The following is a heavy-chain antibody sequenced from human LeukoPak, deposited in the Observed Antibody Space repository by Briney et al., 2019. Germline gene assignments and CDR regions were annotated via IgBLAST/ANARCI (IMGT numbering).Heavy chain of an antibody. CDR2: IGTAYDT. CDR1: GFTFSSYD. Sequence: GGSLRLSCVASGFTFSSYDMHWVRQGTGKGLEWVPAIGTAYDTYYAGSVKGRFTISRENAENSLYLQMNSLRAGDTAVYYCARLLGYSYGNDAFDIWGQGTMVTVSS. CDR3: ARLLGYSYGNDAFDI. D-gene: IGHD5-18*01. J-gene: IGHJ3*02. V-gene: IGHV3-13*01.